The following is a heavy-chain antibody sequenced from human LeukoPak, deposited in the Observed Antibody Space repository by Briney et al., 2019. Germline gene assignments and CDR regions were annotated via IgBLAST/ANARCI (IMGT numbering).Heavy chain of an antibody. J-gene: IGHJ4*02. CDR3: ARDPYDSSTGVDY. D-gene: IGHD3-22*01. V-gene: IGHV3-53*05. Sequence: GGSLRLSCAASGFAVSSNYMNWVRQAPGKGLEWVSVIYAAGDTFYADSVKGRFTISRDNSKNTLYLQMNSLRAEDTAVYYCARDPYDSSTGVDYWGQGTLVTVSS. CDR2: IYAAGDT. CDR1: GFAVSSNY.